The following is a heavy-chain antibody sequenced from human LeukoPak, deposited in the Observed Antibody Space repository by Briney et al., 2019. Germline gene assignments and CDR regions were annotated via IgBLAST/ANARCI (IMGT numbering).Heavy chain of an antibody. D-gene: IGHD3-22*01. J-gene: IGHJ4*02. CDR3: ARVIEGDSSGYYVDY. CDR1: GYTFTGYY. Sequence: ASVKVSCKASGYTFTGYYMHWVRQAPGQGLEWMGWINPNSGGTNYAQKFQGRVTMTRDTSISTAYMELSRLRSDDTAVYYCARVIEGDSSGYYVDYWGQGTLVTVSS. CDR2: INPNSGGT. V-gene: IGHV1-2*02.